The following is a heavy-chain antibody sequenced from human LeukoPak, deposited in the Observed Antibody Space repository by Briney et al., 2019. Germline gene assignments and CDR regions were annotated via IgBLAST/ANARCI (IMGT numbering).Heavy chain of an antibody. V-gene: IGHV1-2*02. CDR1: GYTFTGYY. Sequence: GASVKVSCKASGYTFTGYYMHWVRQAPGQGLEWMGWINPNSGGTSYGQKFQGRVTMTRDTSVTTAYMELSRLRSDDTAVYYCARYSGYDEPFEYWGQGTLVTVSS. CDR2: INPNSGGT. D-gene: IGHD5-12*01. CDR3: ARYSGYDEPFEY. J-gene: IGHJ4*02.